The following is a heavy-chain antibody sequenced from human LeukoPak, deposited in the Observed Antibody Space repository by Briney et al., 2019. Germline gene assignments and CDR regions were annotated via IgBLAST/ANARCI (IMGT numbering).Heavy chain of an antibody. CDR1: GGSISSSSYY. D-gene: IGHD3-22*01. J-gene: IGHJ4*02. CDR2: IYYSGST. Sequence: PSETLSLTCTVSGGSISSSSYYWGWIRQPPGKGLEWIGSIYYSGSTYYNPSLKSRVTISVDTSKNQFSLKLSSVTAADTAVYYCARYGSSGSHYYFDCWGQGTLVTVSS. V-gene: IGHV4-39*07. CDR3: ARYGSSGSHYYFDC.